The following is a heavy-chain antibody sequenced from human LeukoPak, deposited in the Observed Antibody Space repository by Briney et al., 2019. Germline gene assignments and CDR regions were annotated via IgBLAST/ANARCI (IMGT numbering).Heavy chain of an antibody. CDR1: GDSFSSNSAA. J-gene: IGHJ4*02. CDR3: ARDGGNGWNHPAD. D-gene: IGHD6-19*01. V-gene: IGHV6-1*01. Sequence: SQTLSLTCALSGDSFSSNSAAWDWLRQSPSRGLEWLGRTYYRSQLHKDYPASVKSPITINPDTSKNQFSLQLNSVTPEDTAVYYCARDGGNGWNHPADCGQGTLVTVSS. CDR2: TYYRSQLHK.